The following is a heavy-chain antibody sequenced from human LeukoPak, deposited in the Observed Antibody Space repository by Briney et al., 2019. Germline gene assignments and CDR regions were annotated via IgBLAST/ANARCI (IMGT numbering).Heavy chain of an antibody. J-gene: IGHJ4*02. Sequence: GGSLRLSCAASGFPFDDYGMTWVRQAPGKGLEWVSGINWNGGSTGYADSVKGRFTISRDNAKNSLYLQMNSLRAEDTAVYYCAREGYSSSWFDYWGQGTLVTVSS. V-gene: IGHV3-20*04. CDR2: INWNGGST. D-gene: IGHD6-13*01. CDR1: GFPFDDYG. CDR3: AREGYSSSWFDY.